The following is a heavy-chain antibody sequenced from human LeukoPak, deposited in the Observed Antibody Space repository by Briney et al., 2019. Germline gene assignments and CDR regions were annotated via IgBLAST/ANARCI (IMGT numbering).Heavy chain of an antibody. J-gene: IGHJ6*02. CDR3: AKDRGTAMVPRGMDV. CDR1: GFTVSSNY. CDR2: IYTGGSP. Sequence: RAGGSLRLSCAASGFTVSSNYMSWVRQAPGKGLEWVSVIYTGGSPNYADSVKGRFTISRDNAKNSVFLQMNGLRAGDSALYFCAKDRGTAMVPRGMDVWGQGTTVTVSS. D-gene: IGHD5-18*01. V-gene: IGHV3-53*01.